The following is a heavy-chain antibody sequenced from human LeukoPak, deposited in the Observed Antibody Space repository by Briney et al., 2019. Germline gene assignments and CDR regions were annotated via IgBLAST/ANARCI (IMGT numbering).Heavy chain of an antibody. V-gene: IGHV3-21*01. CDR1: GITFSSYS. Sequence: GGSLRLSCAASGITFSSYSMNWVRQAPGKGLDWVSSISNSSTYIYYADSVKGRFSISRDNAKNSLYLQMNSLRAEDTAVYYCVRDPEAQYYFDYWGQGTLVTVSS. J-gene: IGHJ4*02. CDR3: VRDPEAQYYFDY. CDR2: ISNSSTYI.